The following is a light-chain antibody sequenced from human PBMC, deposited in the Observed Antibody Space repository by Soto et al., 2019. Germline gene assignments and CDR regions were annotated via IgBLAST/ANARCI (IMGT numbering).Light chain of an antibody. CDR1: QSISSL. CDR3: QQRQSTPEALT. J-gene: IGKJ4*01. V-gene: IGKV1-5*01. CDR2: DAS. Sequence: DIQLTQSPSTLSASVGDRVTITCRASQSISSLFDLYQQKQGKAPKLLIHDASSLERGVPSRVSGSGSGTDFTLTLSSLQPEDFATYVCQQRQSTPEALTFGRGTKVDI.